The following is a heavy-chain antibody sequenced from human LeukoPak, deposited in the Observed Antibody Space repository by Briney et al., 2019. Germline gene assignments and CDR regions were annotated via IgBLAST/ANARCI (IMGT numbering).Heavy chain of an antibody. CDR1: GFTFSNYA. V-gene: IGHV3-7*01. CDR2: IKQDGSEK. Sequence: GGSLRLSCAASGFTFSNYAMSWVRQAPGKGLEWVANIKQDGSEKYYVDSVKGRFTISRDNAKNSLYLQMNSLRAEDTAVYYCARELKSIYYYYGMDVWGQGTTVTVSS. J-gene: IGHJ6*02. D-gene: IGHD4/OR15-4a*01. CDR3: ARELKSIYYYYGMDV.